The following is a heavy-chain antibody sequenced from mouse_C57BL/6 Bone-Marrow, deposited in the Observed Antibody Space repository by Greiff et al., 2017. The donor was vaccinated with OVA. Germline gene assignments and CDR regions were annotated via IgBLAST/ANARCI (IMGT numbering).Heavy chain of an antibody. J-gene: IGHJ1*03. CDR2: ISYDGSN. D-gene: IGHD3-1*01. CDR3: ARGGYRTFDV. V-gene: IGHV3-6*01. Sequence: EVQLVESGPGLVKPSQSLSLTCSVTGYSITSGYYWNWIRQFPGNKLEWMGYISYDGSNNYNPSLKNRISITRDTSKNQFFLKLNSVTTEDTATDYCARGGYRTFDVWGTGTTVTVSS. CDR1: GYSITSGYY.